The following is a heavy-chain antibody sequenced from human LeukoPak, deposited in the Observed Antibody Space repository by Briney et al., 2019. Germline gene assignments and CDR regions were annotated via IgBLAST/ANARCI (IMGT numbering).Heavy chain of an antibody. Sequence: ASVKVSCKASGYTLTSYYVHWVRQAPGQGLEWMGIINPSGGSTSYAENFQGRVTMTRDASTSTIYMELSSLRSEDTAVYYCARTPVELATDYFDYWGQGTLVTVSS. CDR1: GYTLTSYY. V-gene: IGHV1-46*01. CDR2: INPSGGST. J-gene: IGHJ4*02. CDR3: ARTPVELATDYFDY. D-gene: IGHD5-24*01.